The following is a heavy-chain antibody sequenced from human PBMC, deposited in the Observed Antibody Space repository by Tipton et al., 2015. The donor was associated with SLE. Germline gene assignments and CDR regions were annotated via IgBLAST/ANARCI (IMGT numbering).Heavy chain of an antibody. CDR3: ARTAGGVFTY. D-gene: IGHD2-8*02. Sequence: TLSLTCTVSGGSIRSSGYYWSWIRQHPGKGLEWIGYIYFTGSTHYNPSLRSRILISLDTSKNQFSLKVNSVTAADTAIYYCARTAGGVFTYWGLGTLVTVSS. V-gene: IGHV4-31*03. CDR1: GGSIRSSGYY. CDR2: IYFTGST. J-gene: IGHJ4*02.